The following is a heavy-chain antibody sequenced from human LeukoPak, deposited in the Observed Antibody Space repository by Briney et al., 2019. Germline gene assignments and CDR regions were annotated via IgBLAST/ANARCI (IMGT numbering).Heavy chain of an antibody. V-gene: IGHV3-21*01. D-gene: IGHD6-13*01. CDR1: GFTFSSYS. CDR3: ARDLSSSWTDAFDI. J-gene: IGHJ3*02. CDR2: ISSSSSYI. Sequence: GGSLRLSCAASGFTFSSYSMNWVRQAPGEGLEWVSSISSSSSYIYYADPVKGRFTISRDNAKNSLYLQMNSLRAEDTAVYYCARDLSSSWTDAFDIWGQGTMVTVSS.